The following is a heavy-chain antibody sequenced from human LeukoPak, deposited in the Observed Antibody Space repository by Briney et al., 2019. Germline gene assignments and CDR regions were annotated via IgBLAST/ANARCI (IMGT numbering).Heavy chain of an antibody. CDR3: AKDSIYDYGDYEFDY. CDR1: GSTFSSYA. J-gene: IGHJ4*02. CDR2: ISGSGGST. Sequence: GGSLRLSCAASGSTFSSYAMSWVRQAPGKGLEWVSAISGSGGSTYYADSVKGRFTVSRDNSKNTLYLQMNSLRAEDTAVYYCAKDSIYDYGDYEFDYWGQGTLVTVSS. D-gene: IGHD4-17*01. V-gene: IGHV3-23*01.